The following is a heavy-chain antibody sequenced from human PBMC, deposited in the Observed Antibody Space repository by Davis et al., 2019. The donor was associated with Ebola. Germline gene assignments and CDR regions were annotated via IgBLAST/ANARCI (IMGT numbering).Heavy chain of an antibody. CDR1: GYTFTSYD. D-gene: IGHD2-21*02. V-gene: IGHV1-8*01. J-gene: IGHJ6*04. CDR3: ARVRYCGGDCSKNYYYGMDV. CDR2: MNPNSGNT. Sequence: ASVKVSCKASGYTFTSYDINWVRQATGQGLEWMGWMNPNSGNTGYAQKFQGRVTITRDTSASTAYMELRSLRSDDTAVYYCARVRYCGGDCSKNYYYGMDVWGKGTTVTVSS.